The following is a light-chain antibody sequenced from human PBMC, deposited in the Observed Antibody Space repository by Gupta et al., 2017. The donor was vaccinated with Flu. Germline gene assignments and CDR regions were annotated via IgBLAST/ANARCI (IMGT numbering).Light chain of an antibody. CDR3: CSYAGAYIYV. CDR1: SSDVGGYDY. CDR2: DVS. V-gene: IGLV2-11*01. Sequence: QSALTQPRSVSGSPGQSVTISCTGTSSDVGGYDYVSWYQQHPGKAPKLILYDVSKRPSGVPDRFSGSKSGTTASLTISGLQAEDEGDFFCCSYAGAYIYVFGTGTRVKVL. J-gene: IGLJ1*01.